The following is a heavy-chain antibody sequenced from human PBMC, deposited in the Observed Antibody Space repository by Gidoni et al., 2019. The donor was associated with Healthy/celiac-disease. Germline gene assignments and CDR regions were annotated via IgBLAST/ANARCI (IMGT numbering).Heavy chain of an antibody. CDR3: ARDAEMATIWYYYYYGMDV. V-gene: IGHV3-21*01. CDR2: ISSSSSYI. Sequence: EVQLVESGGGLVKPGGSLRLSCAASGFTFSSYSMNWVRQAPGKGLEWVSSISSSSSYIYYADSVKGRFTISRDNAKNSLYLQMNSLRAEDTAVYYCARDAEMATIWYYYYYGMDVWGQGTTVTVSS. CDR1: GFTFSSYS. J-gene: IGHJ6*02. D-gene: IGHD5-12*01.